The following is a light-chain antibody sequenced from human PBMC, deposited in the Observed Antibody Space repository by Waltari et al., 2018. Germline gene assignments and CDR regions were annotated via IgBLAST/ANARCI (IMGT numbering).Light chain of an antibody. V-gene: IGLV3-21*03. J-gene: IGLJ2*01. Sequence: YVLTQPPSVSVAPGKTARITCGGNNIGSKSVHRYQQKPGQAPVLVVYDVSDRPSGIPERFSGSNSGNTATLTISRVEAGDEADYYCQVWDTSSNLHVVFGGGAKLTVL. CDR3: QVWDTSSNLHVV. CDR1: NIGSKS. CDR2: DVS.